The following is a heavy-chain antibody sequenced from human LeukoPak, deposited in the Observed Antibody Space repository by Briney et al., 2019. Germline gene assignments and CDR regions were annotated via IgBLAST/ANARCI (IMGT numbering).Heavy chain of an antibody. D-gene: IGHD3-10*01. CDR3: ARGLERGYYYGSGSYYFDY. CDR2: IFHSGST. J-gene: IGHJ4*02. V-gene: IGHV4-39*07. CDR1: GGSISSSNYY. Sequence: SETLSLTCTVSGGSISSSNYYWGWIRQPPGKGLEWIGSIFHSGSTYYNPSLKSRVTISVDTSKSQFSLRLSSVTAADTAVYYCARGLERGYYYGSGSYYFDYWGQGTLVTVSS.